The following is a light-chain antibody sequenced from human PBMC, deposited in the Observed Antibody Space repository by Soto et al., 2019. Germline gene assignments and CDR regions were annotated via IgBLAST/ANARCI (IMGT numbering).Light chain of an antibody. CDR2: DVN. CDR1: SSDLGGYSY. CDR3: SSYTSSSTLYV. V-gene: IGLV2-14*03. Sequence: QSALTQPASVSGSPGQSITISCTGTSSDLGGYSYVSWYQLHPGKAPKLMIYDVNNRPSGVSTRFSGSKSGNTASLTNSGLQAEDEADYYCSSYTSSSTLYVFGTGTKLTVL. J-gene: IGLJ1*01.